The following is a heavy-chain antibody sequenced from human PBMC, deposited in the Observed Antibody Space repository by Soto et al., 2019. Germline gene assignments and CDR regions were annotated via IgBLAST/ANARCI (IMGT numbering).Heavy chain of an antibody. J-gene: IGHJ6*03. V-gene: IGHV3-30*18. CDR1: GFTFSSYG. Sequence: QVQLVESGGGVVQPGRSLRLSCAASGFTFSSYGMHWVPQAPGKGLEWVAVISYDGSNKYYADSVKGRFTISRDNSKNTLYLQMNSLRAEDTAVYYCAKNGGPGYCSGGSCYNYYYYMDVWGKGTTVTVSS. D-gene: IGHD2-15*01. CDR2: ISYDGSNK. CDR3: AKNGGPGYCSGGSCYNYYYYMDV.